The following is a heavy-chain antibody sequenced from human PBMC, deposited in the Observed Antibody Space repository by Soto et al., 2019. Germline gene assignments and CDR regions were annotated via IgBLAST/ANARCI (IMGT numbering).Heavy chain of an antibody. J-gene: IGHJ4*02. CDR2: ISGSGGST. CDR1: GFTFSSYA. D-gene: IGHD6-19*01. V-gene: IGHV3-23*01. Sequence: GGSLRLSCAASGFTFSSYAMSWVRQAPGKGLEWVSAISGSGGSTYYADSVKGRFTISRDNSKNTLYLQMNSLRAEDTAVYYCAKAPTEGSGWYYFDYWGQGTLVTVSS. CDR3: AKAPTEGSGWYYFDY.